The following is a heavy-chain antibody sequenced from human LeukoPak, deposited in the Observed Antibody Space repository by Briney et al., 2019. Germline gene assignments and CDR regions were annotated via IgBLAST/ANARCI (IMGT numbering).Heavy chain of an antibody. CDR3: ARRGYCSSTSCYMHAFDI. J-gene: IGHJ3*02. Sequence: GESLKISCKGSGYTFTSYWIGWVRQMPGKGLEWMGIIYPGDSDTRYSPSFQGQVTISVDTSIHTAYLQWSSLRASDTAMYYCARRGYCSSTSCYMHAFDIWGQGTMVTVSS. D-gene: IGHD2-2*02. CDR1: GYTFTSYW. CDR2: IYPGDSDT. V-gene: IGHV5-51*01.